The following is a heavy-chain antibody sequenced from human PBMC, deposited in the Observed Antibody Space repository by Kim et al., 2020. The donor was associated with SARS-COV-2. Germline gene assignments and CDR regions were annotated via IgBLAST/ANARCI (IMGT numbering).Heavy chain of an antibody. J-gene: IGHJ4*02. Sequence: SETLSLTCAVYGGSFSGYYWSWIRQPPGKGLEWIGEINHSGSTNYNPSLKSRVTISVDTSKNQFSLKLSSVTAADTAVYYCARGHRYSSYLFDYWGQGTLVTVSS. CDR2: INHSGST. D-gene: IGHD6-13*01. CDR1: GGSFSGYY. CDR3: ARGHRYSSYLFDY. V-gene: IGHV4-34*01.